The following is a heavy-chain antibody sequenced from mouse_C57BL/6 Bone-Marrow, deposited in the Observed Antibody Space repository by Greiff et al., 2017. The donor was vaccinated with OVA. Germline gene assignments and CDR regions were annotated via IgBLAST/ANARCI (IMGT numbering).Heavy chain of an antibody. CDR3: ARRWLPLWYFDV. J-gene: IGHJ1*03. CDR1: GFTFSDYY. Sequence: EVNVVESGGGLVQPGGSLKLSCAASGFTFSDYYMYWVRQTPEKRLEWVAYISNGGGSTYYPDTVKGRVTISRDNAKNTLYLQMSRLKSEDTAMYYCARRWLPLWYFDVWGTGTTVTVSS. V-gene: IGHV5-12*01. CDR2: ISNGGGST. D-gene: IGHD2-2*01.